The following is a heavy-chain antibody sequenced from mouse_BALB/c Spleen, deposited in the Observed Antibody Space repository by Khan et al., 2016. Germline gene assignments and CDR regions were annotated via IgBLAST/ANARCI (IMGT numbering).Heavy chain of an antibody. D-gene: IGHD1-2*01. CDR1: GYTFTDYY. V-gene: IGHV1-77*01. J-gene: IGHJ4*01. Sequence: QVQLQQPGTELPRPGASVKLSCKASGYTFTDYYLHWVMQRTGQGLEWIGEIFPGSGSTYYNEKNKGKASLTADTSSSTAYMQLSSLTSEDSAVYFCARSYYGYFAMDYWGHGASVTVSS. CDR2: IFPGSGST. CDR3: ARSYYGYFAMDY.